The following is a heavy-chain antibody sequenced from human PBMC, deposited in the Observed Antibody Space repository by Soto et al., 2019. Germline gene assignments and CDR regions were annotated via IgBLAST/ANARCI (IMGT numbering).Heavy chain of an antibody. J-gene: IGHJ6*02. CDR1: RFSFTNAW. CDR2: IKSKNDGGTA. V-gene: IGHV3-15*01. Sequence: EVQLVESGGGFVQPGGSLRLSCVASRFSFTNAWMSWVRQAPGKGPEWVGRIKSKNDGGTADYAAPVKGRFTVSRADTQNTLYLHMDSLKTEDTALYHCSTDIGIYGLEIWGQGTTVTVSS. CDR3: STDIGIYGLEI. D-gene: IGHD1-26*01.